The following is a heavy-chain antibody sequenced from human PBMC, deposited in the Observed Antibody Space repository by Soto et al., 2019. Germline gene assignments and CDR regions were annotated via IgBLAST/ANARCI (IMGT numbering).Heavy chain of an antibody. J-gene: IGHJ6*02. CDR2: INAGNGNT. CDR1: GYTFTSYG. CDR3: ARDPNHSSADYHHYYYGMDV. V-gene: IGHV1-3*01. Sequence: QIQLMQSGAEVKKPGASVKVSCKASGYTFTSYGIHWVRQAPGQRLEWTGWINAGNGNTKYSEKFQGRVTITRDTSASTADMELSSLRSEDTAVYYWARDPNHSSADYHHYYYGMDVWGQGTTVTVSS. D-gene: IGHD3-22*01.